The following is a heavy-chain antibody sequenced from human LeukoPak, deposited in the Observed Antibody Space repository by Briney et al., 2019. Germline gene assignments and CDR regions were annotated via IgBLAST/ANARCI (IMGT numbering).Heavy chain of an antibody. D-gene: IGHD5-18*01. J-gene: IGHJ4*02. CDR2: IYYSGST. Sequence: KTSETLSLTCTVSGGSISSSSYYWRWIRQPPGKGLEWIGSIYYSGSTYYNPSLKSRVTISVDTSKNLFSLKLSSVTAADTAVYYCAAGRGYSDGRVDYWGQGTLVTVSS. CDR1: GGSISSSSYY. V-gene: IGHV4-39*07. CDR3: AAGRGYSDGRVDY.